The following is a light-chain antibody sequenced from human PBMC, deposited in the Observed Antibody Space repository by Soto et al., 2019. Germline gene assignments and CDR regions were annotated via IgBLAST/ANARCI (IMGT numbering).Light chain of an antibody. CDR1: SSDIGDYDY. Sequence: QSALTQPASVSGSPGQSITISCTGTSSDIGDYDYVSWYQHLPGKAPKLLIFDVTHRPSGVSDRFSGSKSGNTASLTISGVRPEDEADYYCSSYTSGIKVFGGGTKLTVL. CDR2: DVT. V-gene: IGLV2-14*01. CDR3: SSYTSGIKV. J-gene: IGLJ3*02.